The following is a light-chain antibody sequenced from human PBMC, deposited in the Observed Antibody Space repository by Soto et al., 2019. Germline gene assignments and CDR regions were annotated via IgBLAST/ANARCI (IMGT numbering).Light chain of an antibody. CDR2: GAS. V-gene: IGKV3-11*01. Sequence: EIVLTQSPATLSLSPGERATLSCRASQSVGSSLAWYQQKPGQTPRLLIYGASNGAAGIPARFSGTGSGTDFTITISSLEPEDFAVYYCQQRYNWPLTFGGGTRLEIK. CDR3: QQRYNWPLT. CDR1: QSVGSS. J-gene: IGKJ5*01.